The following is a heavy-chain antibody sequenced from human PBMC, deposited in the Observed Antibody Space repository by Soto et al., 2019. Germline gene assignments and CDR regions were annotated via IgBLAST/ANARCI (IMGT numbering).Heavy chain of an antibody. CDR2: INPNSGGT. D-gene: IGHD3-3*01. CDR3: ARFGPYYDFWSGTPVSGMDV. J-gene: IGHJ6*02. Sequence: ASVKVSCKASGYTFTGYYMHLVRQAPGQGLEWMGWINPNSGGTNYAQKFQGRVTMTRDTSISTAYMELSRLRSDDTAVYYCARFGPYYDFWSGTPVSGMDVWGQGTTVTVSS. CDR1: GYTFTGYY. V-gene: IGHV1-2*02.